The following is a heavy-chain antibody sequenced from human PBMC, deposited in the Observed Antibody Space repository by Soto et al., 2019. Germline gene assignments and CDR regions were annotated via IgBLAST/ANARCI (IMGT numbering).Heavy chain of an antibody. CDR3: ARKVDY. J-gene: IGHJ4*02. CDR1: GASISHGDYY. Sequence: QVQLQESGPGLVKPAQTLSLTCTVSGASISHGDYYWSWIRQPPGKGLEWIGHIDYSGKTSYNSSLQSRVSISKDPSKNQFSLKLSSVTAADTAVYYCARKVDYWGQGTLVTVSS. CDR2: IDYSGKT. V-gene: IGHV4-30-4*01.